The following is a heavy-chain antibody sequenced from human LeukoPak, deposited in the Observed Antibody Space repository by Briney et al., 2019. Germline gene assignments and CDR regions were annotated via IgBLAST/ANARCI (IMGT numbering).Heavy chain of an antibody. V-gene: IGHV1-18*04. CDR3: ARGRSGYDNYYYYGMDV. D-gene: IGHD5-12*01. Sequence: ASVKVSCKASGYTFTSYGISWVRQAPGQGLEWMGWISAYNGNTNYAQKLQGRVTMTTDTSTSTAYMELRSLRSDDTVVYYCARGRSGYDNYYYYGMDVWGKGTTVTVSS. J-gene: IGHJ6*04. CDR2: ISAYNGNT. CDR1: GYTFTSYG.